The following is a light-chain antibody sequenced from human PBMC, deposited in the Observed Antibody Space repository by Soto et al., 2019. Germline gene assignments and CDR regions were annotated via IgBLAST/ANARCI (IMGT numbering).Light chain of an antibody. J-gene: IGKJ4*01. CDR1: QSISNY. CDR2: APS. V-gene: IGKV1-27*01. CDR3: QQSYSTRALT. Sequence: IQVTQSPSSLSASVGDTVTITCRASQSISNYLAWYQQKPGKVPKLLIYAPSTLQSVVPSRFSVSGSGTDFTLTISSLQPEDFATYYWQQSYSTRALTFGGGTKVDIK.